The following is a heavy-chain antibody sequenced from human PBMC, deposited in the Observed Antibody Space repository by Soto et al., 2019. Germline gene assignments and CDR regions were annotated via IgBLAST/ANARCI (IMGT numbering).Heavy chain of an antibody. J-gene: IGHJ5*02. D-gene: IGHD3-10*01. CDR3: ARASHRITMVRGVNNWFDP. Sequence: SETLSLTCTVSGGSISSYYWSWIRQPPGKGLEWIGYIYYSGSTNYNPSLKSRVTISVDTSKNQFSLKLSSVTAADTAVYYCARASHRITMVRGVNNWFDPWGQGTLVTVSS. CDR2: IYYSGST. CDR1: GGSISSYY. V-gene: IGHV4-59*01.